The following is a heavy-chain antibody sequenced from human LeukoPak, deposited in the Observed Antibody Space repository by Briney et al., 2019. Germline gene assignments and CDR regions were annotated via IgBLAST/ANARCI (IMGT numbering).Heavy chain of an antibody. CDR3: ARVQKDYDSSGYSDY. Sequence: SETLSLTCAVYGGSFRGYYWSWIRQPPGKGLEWSGEINHSGSTNYNPSLKSRATISVDTSKNQFSLKLSSVTAADTAVYYCARVQKDYDSSGYSDYWGQGTLVTVSS. J-gene: IGHJ4*02. D-gene: IGHD3-22*01. CDR1: GGSFRGYY. V-gene: IGHV4-34*01. CDR2: INHSGST.